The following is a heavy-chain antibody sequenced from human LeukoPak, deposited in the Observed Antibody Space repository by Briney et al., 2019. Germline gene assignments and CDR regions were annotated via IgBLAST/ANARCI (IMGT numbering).Heavy chain of an antibody. CDR3: GGVDDTNGYPGY. V-gene: IGHV4-59*01. CDR1: DDSFSAYY. CDR2: IYSSGST. Sequence: SETLSLTCTVSDDSFSAYYWSWIRQPPGKGLEWIGYIYSSGSTNYSPSLKSRVTISLDTSKNQFSLKLSSVTAADTAVYFCGGVDDTNGYPGYWGQGTLVTVSS. D-gene: IGHD3-22*01. J-gene: IGHJ4*02.